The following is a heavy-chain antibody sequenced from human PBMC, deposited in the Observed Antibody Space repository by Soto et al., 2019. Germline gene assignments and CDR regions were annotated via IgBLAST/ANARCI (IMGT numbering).Heavy chain of an antibody. J-gene: IGHJ4*02. CDR3: ARSFYTSSPYYFDY. D-gene: IGHD3-16*01. Sequence: PGGSLRLSCAASGFTFSSYGMHWVRQAPGKGLEWVAVIWYDGSNKYYADSVKGRFTISRDNSKNTLYLQMNSLRAEDTAVYYCARSFYTSSPYYFDYWRQGTLVTVSS. V-gene: IGHV3-33*01. CDR1: GFTFSSYG. CDR2: IWYDGSNK.